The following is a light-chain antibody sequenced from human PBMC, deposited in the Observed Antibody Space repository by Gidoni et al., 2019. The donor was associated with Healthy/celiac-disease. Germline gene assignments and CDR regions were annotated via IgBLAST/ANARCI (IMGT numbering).Light chain of an antibody. V-gene: IGKV2-30*01. CDR2: KVS. Sequence: DVVMTQSPLSLPVTLGQPASISCRSSQSLVYSDGNTYLNWFQQRPGQSPRRLIHKVSNRDSGVPDRVSGSGSGTDFTLKISRVEAEDVGVYYCMQGTHWPPLFGQGTKLEIK. CDR1: QSLVYSDGNTY. J-gene: IGKJ2*01. CDR3: MQGTHWPPL.